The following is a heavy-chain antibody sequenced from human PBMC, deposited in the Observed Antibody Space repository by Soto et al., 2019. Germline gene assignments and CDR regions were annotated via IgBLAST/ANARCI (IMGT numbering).Heavy chain of an antibody. Sequence: GGSLRLSCAASGFTFDDYAMHWVRQAPGKGLEWVSGISWNSGSIGYADSVKGRFTISRDNAKNSLYLQMNSLRAEDTALYYCAKGQLAYYYYYGMDVWGQGTTVAVSS. CDR2: ISWNSGSI. J-gene: IGHJ6*02. CDR3: AKGQLAYYYYYGMDV. CDR1: GFTFDDYA. D-gene: IGHD6-13*01. V-gene: IGHV3-9*01.